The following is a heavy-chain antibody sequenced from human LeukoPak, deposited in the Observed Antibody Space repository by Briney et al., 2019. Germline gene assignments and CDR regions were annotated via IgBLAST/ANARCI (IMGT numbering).Heavy chain of an antibody. CDR1: GGTFSSYA. J-gene: IGHJ4*02. V-gene: IGHV1-69*05. Sequence: SVKVSCKASGGTFSSYAISWVRQAPGQGLEWMGGIIPIFGTANYAQKFQGRVTITTDESTSTAYMELSSLRSEDTAVYYCARDEHYDFWSGYSFFHYWGQGTLVTVSS. CDR3: ARDEHYDFWSGYSFFHY. D-gene: IGHD3-3*01. CDR2: IIPIFGTA.